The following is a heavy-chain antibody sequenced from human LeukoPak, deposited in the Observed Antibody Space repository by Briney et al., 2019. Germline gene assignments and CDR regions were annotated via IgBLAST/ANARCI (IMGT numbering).Heavy chain of an antibody. Sequence: PGGYLRLSCAASGFTFSSYAMHWVRQAPGKGLEWVAVISYDGSNKYYADSVKGRFTISRDNSKNTLYLQMNSLRAEDTAVYYCARDRIDCSGGSCYSASFDYWGQGTLVTVSS. D-gene: IGHD2-15*01. CDR1: GFTFSSYA. CDR3: ARDRIDCSGGSCYSASFDY. J-gene: IGHJ4*02. CDR2: ISYDGSNK. V-gene: IGHV3-30-3*01.